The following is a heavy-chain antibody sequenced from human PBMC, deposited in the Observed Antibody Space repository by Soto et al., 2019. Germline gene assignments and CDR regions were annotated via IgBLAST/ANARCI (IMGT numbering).Heavy chain of an antibody. V-gene: IGHV3-9*01. CDR3: AKDPYDSWTGYNNWFDP. CDR2: ISWNSGNI. D-gene: IGHD3-9*01. Sequence: EVQLVESGGGLVQPGRSLRLSCAASGFTFHNYAMHWVRQAPGKGLEWVAGISWNSGNIDFGDSVKGRFTISRDNAKNSLYLQMNTLRPEDTAVYYCAKDPYDSWTGYNNWFDPWGQGTLVTVSS. CDR1: GFTFHNYA. J-gene: IGHJ5*02.